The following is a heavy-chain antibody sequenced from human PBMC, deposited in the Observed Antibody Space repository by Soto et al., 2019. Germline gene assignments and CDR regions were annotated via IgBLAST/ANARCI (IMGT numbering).Heavy chain of an antibody. D-gene: IGHD6-6*01. V-gene: IGHV3-33*01. J-gene: IGHJ4*02. CDR2: TWYDGSNK. Sequence: PGGSLRLSCAASGFTFSSYGMHWVRQAPGKGLEWVAVTWYDGSNKYYADSVKGRFAISRDNSKNTLYLQMNSLRAEDTAVYYCARDYMLAARLDYWGQGTLVTVSS. CDR3: ARDYMLAARLDY. CDR1: GFTFSSYG.